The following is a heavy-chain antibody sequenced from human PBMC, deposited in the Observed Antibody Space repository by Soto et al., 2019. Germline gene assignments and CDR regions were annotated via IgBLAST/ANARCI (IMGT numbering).Heavy chain of an antibody. J-gene: IGHJ5*02. D-gene: IGHD6-13*01. Sequence: GPSVKVSCKASGGTFSSYAISWVRQAPGQGLEWMGGIIPIFGTANYAQKFQGRVTITADESTSTAYMELSSLRSEDTAVYYCARGKNSSSWTYNWFDPWGQGTLVTVSS. CDR2: IIPIFGTA. V-gene: IGHV1-69*13. CDR3: ARGKNSSSWTYNWFDP. CDR1: GGTFSSYA.